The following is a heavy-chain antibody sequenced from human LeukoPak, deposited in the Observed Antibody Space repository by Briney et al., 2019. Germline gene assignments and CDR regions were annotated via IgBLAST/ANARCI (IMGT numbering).Heavy chain of an antibody. CDR2: INQAGSEK. Sequence: PGGSLRLSCAASGITFSRFWMSWVRQAPGKGLEWVANINQAGSEKYYVDSVKGRFTISRDNAKNSLYLLMNSLRAEDTAVYYCASAPPAADYWGQGTLVTVSS. V-gene: IGHV3-7*01. CDR1: GITFSRFW. J-gene: IGHJ4*02. CDR3: ASAPPAADY. D-gene: IGHD2-2*01.